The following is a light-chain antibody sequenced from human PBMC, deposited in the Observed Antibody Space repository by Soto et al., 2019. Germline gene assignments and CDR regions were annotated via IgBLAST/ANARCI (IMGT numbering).Light chain of an antibody. J-gene: IGKJ5*01. CDR3: QQSDTALSIT. CDR1: ESINRH. CDR2: AAS. V-gene: IGKV1-39*01. Sequence: DIQMTQSPSSLSASVGDRVTITCRARESINRHLNWYQQQPGKAPKLLIYAASSLQNGVPSRFWGGGSGTDFTLIITNLQPEDFATYYCQQSDTALSITFGPSTRLAIK.